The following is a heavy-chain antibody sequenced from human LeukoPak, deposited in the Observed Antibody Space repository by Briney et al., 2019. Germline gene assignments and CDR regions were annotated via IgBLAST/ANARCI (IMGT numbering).Heavy chain of an antibody. Sequence: SETLSLTCSVSGGSISSNKDYWGWVRQPPGKGLEWIGTFYYIESTYYNPSLKSRVAISVDTSKNQFSLKLNSVTVADTAVYYCARERAYCSSINCYKGFNYFDPWGQGTLAIVSS. V-gene: IGHV4-39*07. CDR1: GGSISSNKDY. D-gene: IGHD2-2*02. CDR3: ARERAYCSSINCYKGFNYFDP. J-gene: IGHJ5*02. CDR2: FYYIEST.